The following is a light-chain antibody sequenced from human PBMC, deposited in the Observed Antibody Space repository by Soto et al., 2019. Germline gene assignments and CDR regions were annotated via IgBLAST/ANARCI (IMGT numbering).Light chain of an antibody. CDR3: QSYDNSLSGPV. J-gene: IGLJ1*01. CDR1: SSNIGAGYD. CDR2: GDT. Sequence: QSVLTQPPSVSGAPGQRVTISCTGSSSNIGAGYDAHWYQQLPGKVPKLLIHGDTNRPSGVPDRFSGSKSGTSASLAITGLQPEDEADYYCQSYDNSLSGPVFGPGTKLTVL. V-gene: IGLV1-40*01.